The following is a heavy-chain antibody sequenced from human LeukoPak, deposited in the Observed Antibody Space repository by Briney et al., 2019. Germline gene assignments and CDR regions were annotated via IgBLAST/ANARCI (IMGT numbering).Heavy chain of an antibody. CDR3: ARGESITIFGVVNWFDP. CDR2: IYYSVST. J-gene: IGHJ5*02. Sequence: SQTLSLTCTVSGGSISSGGYYWNWIRQHPGKGLGWIGYIYYSVSTCYNPSLKSRVTISVDTSKNQFSLKLSSVTAADTAVYYCARGESITIFGVVNWFDPWGQGTLVTVSS. V-gene: IGHV4-31*03. CDR1: GGSISSGGYY. D-gene: IGHD3-3*01.